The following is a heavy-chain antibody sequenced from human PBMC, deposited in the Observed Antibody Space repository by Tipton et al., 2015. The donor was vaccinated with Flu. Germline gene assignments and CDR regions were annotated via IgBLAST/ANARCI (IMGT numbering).Heavy chain of an antibody. CDR3: ACRGSCYH. V-gene: IGHV4-39*07. J-gene: IGHJ4*02. Sequence: TLSLTCTVSGDSITSSSFYWGWIRQPPGKGLEWIGSVSHSGSTSYNPSLKSRIVMSVDTSKSQFSLKLSSVTAADTAVYYCACRGSCYHWGQGTLVTVSS. CDR1: GDSITSSSFY. D-gene: IGHD1-26*01. CDR2: VSHSGST.